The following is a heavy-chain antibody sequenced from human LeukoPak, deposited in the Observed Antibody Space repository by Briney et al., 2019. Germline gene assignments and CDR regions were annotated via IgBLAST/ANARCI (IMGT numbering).Heavy chain of an antibody. CDR1: GGSISSGGYY. V-gene: IGHV4-31*03. CDR2: IYYSGST. J-gene: IGHJ5*02. D-gene: IGHD3-10*01. Sequence: SQTLSLTCTVSGGSISSGGYYWRWIRQHPGRGLEWIVYIYYSGSTYYNPSPKSRVTISVDTSKNQFSLKLSSVTAADTAVYYCARDRGDYYGSPNWFDPWGQGTLVTVSS. CDR3: ARDRGDYYGSPNWFDP.